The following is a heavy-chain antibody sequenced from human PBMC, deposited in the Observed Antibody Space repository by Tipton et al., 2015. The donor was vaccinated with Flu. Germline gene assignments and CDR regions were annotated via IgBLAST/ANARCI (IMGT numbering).Heavy chain of an antibody. CDR2: IDWDDDK. CDR1: GFSLSTSGMC. J-gene: IGHJ6*02. V-gene: IGHV2-70*01. D-gene: IGHD5-18*01. CDR3: ARIRRHTAMVTARSYYYGMDV. Sequence: LVKPTQTLTLTCTFSGFSLSTSGMCVSWIRQPPGKALEWLALIDWDDDKYYSTSLKTRLTISKDTSKNQVVLTMTNMDPVDTATYFCARIRRHTAMVTARSYYYGMDVWGQGTPVTVSS.